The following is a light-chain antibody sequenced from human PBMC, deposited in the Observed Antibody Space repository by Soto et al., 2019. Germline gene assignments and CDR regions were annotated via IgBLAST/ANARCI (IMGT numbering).Light chain of an antibody. CDR2: DAS. CDR3: QQYNNWPPS. V-gene: IGKV3-15*01. J-gene: IGKJ4*01. CDR1: QSLSSN. Sequence: IGRTQSPATMSVSPGGRTTLSCRASQSLSSNLAWYQQKPGQAPRLLIYDASTRATGIPARFSGSGSGTEFTLTISSLQSEAFAVYYCQQYNNWPPSFGGGTKVEIK.